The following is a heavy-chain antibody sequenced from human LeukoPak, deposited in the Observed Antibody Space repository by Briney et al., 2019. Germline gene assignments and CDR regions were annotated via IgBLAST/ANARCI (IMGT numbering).Heavy chain of an antibody. CDR1: GYTFTSYY. CDR2: INPSGGST. V-gene: IGHV1-46*01. Sequence: GASVKVSCKASGYTFTSYYMHWVRQAPGQGLEWMGIINPSGGSTSYAQKFQGRVTMTRDTSTNTAYMELRNLRSDDTAVYYCARDLPLGSMGGSAFDLWGQGTLVIVSS. J-gene: IGHJ4*02. CDR3: ARDLPLGSMGGSAFDL. D-gene: IGHD2-15*01.